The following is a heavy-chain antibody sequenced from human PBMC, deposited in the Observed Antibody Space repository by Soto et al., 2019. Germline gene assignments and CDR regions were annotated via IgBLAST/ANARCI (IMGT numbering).Heavy chain of an antibody. CDR1: GFTFTNYW. Sequence: EAQLVESGGGLVQPGGSLRLSCAASGFTFTNYWMSWVRQAPGKGLEWVANIKQDGSEKYYADSAKGRFIISRDNAKTSLYLQMNSLRAEGTAVYYCARDMGVFWSGYPEGGFDYWGQGTPVTVSS. J-gene: IGHJ4*02. CDR3: ARDMGVFWSGYPEGGFDY. V-gene: IGHV3-7*01. CDR2: IKQDGSEK. D-gene: IGHD3-3*01.